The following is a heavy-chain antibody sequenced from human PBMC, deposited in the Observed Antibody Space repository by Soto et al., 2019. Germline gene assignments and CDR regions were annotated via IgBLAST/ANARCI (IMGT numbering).Heavy chain of an antibody. Sequence: GETLKISCTGSGYKFTTYWIGWVRQMPGKGLEWMAIIYPDDSDSRYSPSFQGQVTISADKSISTAYLQWSSLKASDTAIYYCVATYGDYLDYWGQGTLVTVSS. J-gene: IGHJ4*02. CDR2: IYPDDSDS. D-gene: IGHD4-17*01. CDR3: VATYGDYLDY. CDR1: GYKFTTYW. V-gene: IGHV5-51*03.